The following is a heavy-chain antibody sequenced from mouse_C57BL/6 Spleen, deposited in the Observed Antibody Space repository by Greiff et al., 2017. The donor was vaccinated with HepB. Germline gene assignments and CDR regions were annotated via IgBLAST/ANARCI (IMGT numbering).Heavy chain of an antibody. V-gene: IGHV1-15*01. CDR2: IDPETGGT. J-gene: IGHJ2*01. CDR1: GYTFTDYE. Sequence: VKLQESGAELVRPGASVTLSCKASGYTFTDYEMHWVKQTPVHGLEWIGAIDPETGGTAYNQKFKGKAILTADKSSSTAYMELRSLTSEDSAVYYCTGLRRYWGQGTTLTVSS. CDR3: TGLRRY. D-gene: IGHD2-12*01.